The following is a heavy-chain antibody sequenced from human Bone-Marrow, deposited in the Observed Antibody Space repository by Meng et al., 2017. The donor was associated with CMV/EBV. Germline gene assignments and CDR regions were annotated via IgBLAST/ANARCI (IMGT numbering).Heavy chain of an antibody. CDR3: ARVRGWGGLYCSSTSCPNWFDP. V-gene: IGHV1-46*01. CDR2: INPRGGST. Sequence: ASVKVPCKASVYTFTSYYMHWVRQAPGQGLEWMGRINPRGGSTSYAQKFQGRVTMTRDTSTSTAYMELSSLGSEYTAVYYCARVRGWGGLYCSSTSCPNWFDPWGQGTLVTVSS. D-gene: IGHD2-2*01. J-gene: IGHJ5*02. CDR1: VYTFTSYY.